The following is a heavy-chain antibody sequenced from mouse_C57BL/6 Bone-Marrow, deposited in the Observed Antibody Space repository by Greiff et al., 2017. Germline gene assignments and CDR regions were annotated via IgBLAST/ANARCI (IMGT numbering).Heavy chain of an antibody. CDR1: GYTFTSYW. CDR3: ARSGYDGYYY. D-gene: IGHD2-3*01. Sequence: VQLQQPGAELVRPGSSVKLSCKASGYTFTSYWMDWVKQRPGQGLEWIGNIYPSDSETHYNQKFKDKATLTVDKSSSTAYMQLSSLTSEDSAVYYCARSGYDGYYYWGQGTTLTVSS. V-gene: IGHV1-61*01. J-gene: IGHJ2*01. CDR2: IYPSDSET.